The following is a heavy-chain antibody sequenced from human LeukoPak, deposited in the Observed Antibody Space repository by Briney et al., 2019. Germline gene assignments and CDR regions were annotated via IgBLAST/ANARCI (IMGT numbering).Heavy chain of an antibody. D-gene: IGHD6-19*01. Sequence: PSETLSLTCALSGGSISSTNWWSWVRQPPGKGLEWIGEIYRSGTTNYKPSLKSRVTISLDKSRNHFSLKLTSVTAADSAVYYCARRSPYSTGWSSYFDYWGQGALVTVSS. V-gene: IGHV4-4*02. CDR3: ARRSPYSTGWSSYFDY. J-gene: IGHJ4*02. CDR2: IYRSGTT. CDR1: GGSISSTNW.